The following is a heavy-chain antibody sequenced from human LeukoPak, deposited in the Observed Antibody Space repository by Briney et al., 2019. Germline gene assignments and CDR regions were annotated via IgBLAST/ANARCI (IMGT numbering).Heavy chain of an antibody. V-gene: IGHV3-23*01. CDR1: GFTFSSYA. D-gene: IGHD3-22*01. CDR3: AKDPNYYDSSGYYH. Sequence: AGGYLRISCAASGFTFSSYATSWVRQAPGKGLDWVSAISGSGGSTSYADSVKGRFTISRDNSKNTLYLQMNSLRAEDTAVYYCAKDPNYYDSSGYYHWGQGTLVTVSS. CDR2: ISGSGGST. J-gene: IGHJ5*02.